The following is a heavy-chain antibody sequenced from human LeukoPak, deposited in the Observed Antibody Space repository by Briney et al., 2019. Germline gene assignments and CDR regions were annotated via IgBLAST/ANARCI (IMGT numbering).Heavy chain of an antibody. CDR3: AKDRHNWFDP. J-gene: IGHJ5*02. Sequence: GGSLRLSCAASGFTFSSYELNWVRRAPGKGLEWVSAISGSGGSTYYADSVKGRFTISRDNSKNTLYLQMNSLRAEDTAVYYCAKDRHNWFDPWGQGTLVTVSS. CDR2: ISGSGGST. CDR1: GFTFSSYE. V-gene: IGHV3-23*01.